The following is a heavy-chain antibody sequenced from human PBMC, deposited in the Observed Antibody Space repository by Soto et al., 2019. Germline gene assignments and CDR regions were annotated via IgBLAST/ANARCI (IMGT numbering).Heavy chain of an antibody. J-gene: IGHJ4*02. Sequence: SLRLSCAASGFTFSSYEMNWVRQAPGKGLEWVSYISRGGGTIYYADSVQGRFTISRDNAKNSLYLQMNSLRAEDTAVYYCARDDSGWDYWGQGTLVTVSS. CDR1: GFTFSSYE. CDR2: ISRGGGTI. V-gene: IGHV3-48*03. D-gene: IGHD5-12*01. CDR3: ARDDSGWDY.